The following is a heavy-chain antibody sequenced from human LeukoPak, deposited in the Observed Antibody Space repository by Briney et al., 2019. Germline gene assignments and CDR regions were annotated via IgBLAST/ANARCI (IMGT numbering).Heavy chain of an antibody. Sequence: ASVKVSCKASGYTFTSYGISWVRQAPGQGLEWMGWISAYNGNTNYVQKLQGRVTTATDTSTSTAYMELRSLRSDDTAVYYCARDLRSEWLRFSYYYGMDVWGQGTTVTVSS. J-gene: IGHJ6*02. CDR3: ARDLRSEWLRFSYYYGMDV. CDR2: ISAYNGNT. V-gene: IGHV1-18*01. CDR1: GYTFTSYG. D-gene: IGHD5-12*01.